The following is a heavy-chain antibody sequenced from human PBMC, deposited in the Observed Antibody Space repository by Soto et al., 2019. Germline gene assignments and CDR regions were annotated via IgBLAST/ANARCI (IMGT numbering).Heavy chain of an antibody. V-gene: IGHV5-10-1*01. CDR2: IDPSDSYT. J-gene: IGHJ6*02. Sequence: LGASLKISXKGSGYSFTSYWMSWVRQMPGKGLEWMGRIDPSDSYTNYSPSFQGHVTISADKSISTAYLQWSSLKASDTAMYYCAIYSSPTDYGMDVWGQGTTVTVSS. D-gene: IGHD6-13*01. CDR3: AIYSSPTDYGMDV. CDR1: GYSFTSYW.